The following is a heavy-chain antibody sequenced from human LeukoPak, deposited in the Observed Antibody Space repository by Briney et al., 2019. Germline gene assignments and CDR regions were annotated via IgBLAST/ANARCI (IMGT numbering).Heavy chain of an antibody. CDR1: GGSFSGYY. V-gene: IGHV4-34*01. Sequence: SETLSLTCAVYGGSFSGYYWSWIRQPPGKGLEWIGEINHSGSTNYNPSLKSRVTISVDTSKNQFSLKLSSVTAADTAVYYRARGVKYHYDILTGYYNDYWGQGTLVTVSS. CDR2: INHSGST. J-gene: IGHJ4*02. D-gene: IGHD3-9*01. CDR3: ARGVKYHYDILTGYYNDY.